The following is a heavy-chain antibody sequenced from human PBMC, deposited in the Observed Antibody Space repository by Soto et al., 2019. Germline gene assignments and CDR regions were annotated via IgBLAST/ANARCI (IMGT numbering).Heavy chain of an antibody. D-gene: IGHD1-1*01. J-gene: IGHJ4*01. CDR2: IGGSDGST. CDR3: AKRNDGRDWPYYFDS. Sequence: GGSLRLSCAASGFTFSSYVMGWVRQAPGKGLEWVSTIGGSDGSTYYADSAKGRFTTSRDNSKNTLYLQMNSLRAEDTAIYYCAKRNDGRDWPYYFDSWGQGTLVTVPP. V-gene: IGHV3-23*01. CDR1: GFTFSSYV.